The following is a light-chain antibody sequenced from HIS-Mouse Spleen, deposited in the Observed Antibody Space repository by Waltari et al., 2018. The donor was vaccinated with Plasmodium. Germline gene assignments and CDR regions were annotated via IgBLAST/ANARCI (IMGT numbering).Light chain of an antibody. Sequence: DIQMTQSPSTLSASVGDRVTITCRDSQSISSWLAWYQQKPGKAPKLLIYKASSLESGGPSRFSGSGSGTEFTLTISSLQPDDFATYYCQQYNSYSYTFGQGTKLEIK. CDR2: KAS. CDR1: QSISSW. J-gene: IGKJ2*01. CDR3: QQYNSYSYT. V-gene: IGKV1-5*03.